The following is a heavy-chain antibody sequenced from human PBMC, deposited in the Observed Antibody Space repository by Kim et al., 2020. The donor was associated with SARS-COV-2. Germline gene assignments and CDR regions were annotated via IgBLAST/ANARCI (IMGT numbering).Heavy chain of an antibody. Sequence: GGSLRLSCAASGFTFSSFAMNWVRQAPGKGLEWVSTLSGSGDNTYYADSVKGRFTISRDNSKNTLYLQMNSLRAEDTAVYYCAKDRRYSMIVVRIGYWGQGTLVTVSS. CDR2: LSGSGDNT. V-gene: IGHV3-23*01. CDR1: GFTFSSFA. D-gene: IGHD3-22*01. CDR3: AKDRRYSMIVVRIGY. J-gene: IGHJ4*02.